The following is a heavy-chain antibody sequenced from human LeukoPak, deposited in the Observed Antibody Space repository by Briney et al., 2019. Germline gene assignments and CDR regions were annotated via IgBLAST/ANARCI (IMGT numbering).Heavy chain of an antibody. V-gene: IGHV1-46*01. J-gene: IGHJ4*02. Sequence: ASVKVSCKASGYTFTSYYMHWVRQAPGQGLEWMGIINPSGGSTSYAQKFQGRVTMTRDMSTSTVYMELSSPRSEDTAVYYCARGITMVRGPFALHYWGQGTLVTVSS. CDR2: INPSGGST. CDR1: GYTFTSYY. D-gene: IGHD3-10*01. CDR3: ARGITMVRGPFALHY.